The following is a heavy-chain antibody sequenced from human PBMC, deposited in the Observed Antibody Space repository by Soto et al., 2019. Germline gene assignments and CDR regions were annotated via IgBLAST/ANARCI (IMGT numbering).Heavy chain of an antibody. CDR1: GGSISRGGYY. CDR3: AREPRGYSGYDFPT. CDR2: IYFSGST. V-gene: IGHV4-61*08. D-gene: IGHD5-12*01. Sequence: SETLSLTCTVSGGSISRGGYYWTWIRQHPGKGLEWIGYIYFSGSTYYNPSLKSRVTISVDTSKNQFSLKLSPVTTADTAVYYCAREPRGYSGYDFPTWGQGTLVTVSS. J-gene: IGHJ4*02.